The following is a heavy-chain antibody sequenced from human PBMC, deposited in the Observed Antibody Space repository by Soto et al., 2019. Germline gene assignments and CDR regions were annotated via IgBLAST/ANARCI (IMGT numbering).Heavy chain of an antibody. Sequence: SETLSLTCTVSGGSLNSAGHPWGWLRQSPGKGLAWIGYSHHSGSSYYNPSLQSRATIWVDRCKAQFYLTLTSVTAADRAVHSCGRARSYEWWFVLWGLGAPVTVSS. V-gene: IGHV4-30-2*06. CDR2: SHHSGSS. CDR1: GGSLNSAGHP. D-gene: IGHD3-16*01. J-gene: IGHJ5*02. CDR3: GRARSYEWWFVL.